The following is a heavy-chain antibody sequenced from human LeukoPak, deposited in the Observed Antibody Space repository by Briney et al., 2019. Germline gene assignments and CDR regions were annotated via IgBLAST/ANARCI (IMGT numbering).Heavy chain of an antibody. CDR2: ISGSGGST. D-gene: IGHD6-6*01. Sequence: GGSLRLSCAVSGFTFNNYAMSWVRQAPGKGLEWVSGISGSGGSTYYADSMKGRFTISRDNSKNTLYLQMNSLRAEDTAVYYCAKRSSIAFFDYWGQGTLVTVSS. J-gene: IGHJ4*02. V-gene: IGHV3-23*01. CDR3: AKRSSIAFFDY. CDR1: GFTFNNYA.